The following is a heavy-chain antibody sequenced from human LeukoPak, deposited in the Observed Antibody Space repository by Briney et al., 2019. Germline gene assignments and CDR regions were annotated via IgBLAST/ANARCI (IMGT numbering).Heavy chain of an antibody. V-gene: IGHV1-8*01. D-gene: IGHD3-9*01. CDR1: GYTFTSYD. J-gene: IGHJ5*02. CDR3: ARGAEKRYFDWLSTSNWFDP. CDR2: MNPNSGNT. Sequence: ASVKVSCKASGYTFTSYDINWVRQATGQGLEWMGWMNPNSGNTGYAQKFQGRVTMTRNTSISTAYMELSSLRSEDTAVYYCARGAEKRYFDWLSTSNWFDPWGQGTLVTVSS.